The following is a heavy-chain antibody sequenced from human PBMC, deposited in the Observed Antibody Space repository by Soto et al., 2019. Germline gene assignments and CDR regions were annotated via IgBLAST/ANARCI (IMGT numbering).Heavy chain of an antibody. D-gene: IGHD1-26*01. J-gene: IGHJ6*02. V-gene: IGHV3-30-3*01. CDR2: ISYDGSNK. Sequence: PGGSLRLSCAASGFTFSSYGMHWVRQAPGKGLEWVAVISYDGSNKYYADSVKGRFTISRDNSKNTLYLQMNSLRAEDTAVYYCARGSGSYPDYYYYGMDVWGQGTTVTVSS. CDR3: ARGSGSYPDYYYYGMDV. CDR1: GFTFSSYG.